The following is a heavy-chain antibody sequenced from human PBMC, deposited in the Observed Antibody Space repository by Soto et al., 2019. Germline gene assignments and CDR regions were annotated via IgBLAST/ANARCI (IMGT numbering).Heavy chain of an antibody. V-gene: IGHV1-46*01. Sequence: ASVKVCCKASGYTFTSYYMHWVRQAPGQGLEWMGIINPSGGSTIYAQKFQGRVTMTRDTSTSTVYMELRSLRSEETAIYFCVRDLNGSGDYWGQGILVTVSS. J-gene: IGHJ4*02. CDR1: GYTFTSYY. CDR3: VRDLNGSGDY. D-gene: IGHD3-10*01. CDR2: INPSGGST.